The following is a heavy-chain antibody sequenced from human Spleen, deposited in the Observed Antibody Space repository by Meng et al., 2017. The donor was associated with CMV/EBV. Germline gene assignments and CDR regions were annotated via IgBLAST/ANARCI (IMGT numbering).Heavy chain of an antibody. Sequence: GESLKISCAASGFTFSNYAMAWVRQAPGKGLEWVSAMSGSGGSTYHADSVKGRFTIFRDNSKNTLYLQMNSLRAEDTAVYYCAKEDYNNYGGGVDSWGQGTLVTVSS. J-gene: IGHJ4*02. CDR2: MSGSGGST. CDR1: GFTFSNYA. D-gene: IGHD4-11*01. V-gene: IGHV3-23*01. CDR3: AKEDYNNYGGGVDS.